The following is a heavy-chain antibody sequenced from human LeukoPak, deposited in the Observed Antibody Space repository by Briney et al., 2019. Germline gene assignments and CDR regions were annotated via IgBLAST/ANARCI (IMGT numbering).Heavy chain of an antibody. CDR2: ISGRSSTI. V-gene: IGHV3-48*01. CDR1: AFTFSDYS. CDR3: ARDRLTSGSYFFDY. J-gene: IGHJ4*02. Sequence: GGSLRLSCAASAFTFSDYSMNWVRQAPGKGLEWISYISGRSSTIYYADSVRGRFTISRDNAKNSMYLQMNSLRAEDTAVYYCARDRLTSGSYFFDYWGRGTLVTVSS. D-gene: IGHD1-26*01.